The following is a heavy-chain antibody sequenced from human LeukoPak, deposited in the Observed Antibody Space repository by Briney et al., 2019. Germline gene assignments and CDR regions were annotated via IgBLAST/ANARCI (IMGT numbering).Heavy chain of an antibody. V-gene: IGHV3-11*01. Sequence: GGSLRLSCAASGFTFSDYYMSWIRQAPGKGLEWVSYISSSGSTIYYADSVKGRFTISRDNAKNSLYLQMNSLRAEDTAVYYCAKGGSYLVSDAFDIWGQGTMVTVSS. J-gene: IGHJ3*02. CDR3: AKGGSYLVSDAFDI. CDR1: GFTFSDYY. CDR2: ISSSGSTI. D-gene: IGHD1-26*01.